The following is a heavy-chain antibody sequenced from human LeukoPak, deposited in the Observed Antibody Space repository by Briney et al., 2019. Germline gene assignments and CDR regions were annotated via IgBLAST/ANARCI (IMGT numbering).Heavy chain of an antibody. D-gene: IGHD6-6*01. J-gene: IGHJ6*02. V-gene: IGHV4-39*07. CDR2: INHSGST. Sequence: NTSETLSLTCTVSGGSISSSSYYWGWIRQPPGKGLEWIGEINHSGSTNYNPSLKSRVTISVDTSKNQFSLKLSSVTAADTAVYYCASLPNRRGGQLVRGVYGMDVWGQGTTVTVSS. CDR1: GGSISSSSYY. CDR3: ASLPNRRGGQLVRGVYGMDV.